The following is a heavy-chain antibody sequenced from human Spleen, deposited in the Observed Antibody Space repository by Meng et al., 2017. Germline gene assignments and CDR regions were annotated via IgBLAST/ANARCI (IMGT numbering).Heavy chain of an antibody. D-gene: IGHD3-22*01. J-gene: IGHJ5*02. CDR1: GFTFRSYW. CDR2: IDSDGRST. CDR3: ARDHDSSDITPDWFDP. Sequence: GGSLRLSCAASGFTFRSYWMHWVRQAPGKGLVWVSRIDSDGRSTRYADSVKGRFTISRDNAKNTLYLQMNSLRTEDTAVYFCARDHDSSDITPDWFDPWGQGTLVTVSS. V-gene: IGHV3-74*01.